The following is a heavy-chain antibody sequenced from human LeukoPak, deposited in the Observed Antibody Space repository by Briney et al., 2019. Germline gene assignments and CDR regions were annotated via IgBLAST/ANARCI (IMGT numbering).Heavy chain of an antibody. D-gene: IGHD2-15*01. J-gene: IGHJ4*02. CDR3: ARDPWCGGGSCYSGTFGY. Sequence: NPSETLSLTCTVSGGSINSGDYYWSWIRQPPGKGLEWIGYIYYSGSAYYNPSLKSRVTISVDTSKNQFSLNLSSVTAADTAVYYCARDPWCGGGSCYSGTFGYWGLGTLVTVSS. CDR2: IYYSGSA. CDR1: GGSINSGDYY. V-gene: IGHV4-30-4*01.